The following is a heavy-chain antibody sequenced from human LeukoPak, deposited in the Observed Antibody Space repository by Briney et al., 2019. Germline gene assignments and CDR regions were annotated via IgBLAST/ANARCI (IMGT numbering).Heavy chain of an antibody. J-gene: IGHJ4*02. CDR2: INHSGST. Sequence: SETLSLTCAVYGGCFSGYYWSWIRQPPGKGLEWMGEINHSGSTNYNPSLKSRVTISVDTSKNQFSLKLSSVTAADTAVYYCARGRPVANLDYWGQGTLVTVSS. CDR1: GGCFSGYY. V-gene: IGHV4-34*01. D-gene: IGHD5-12*01. CDR3: ARGRPVANLDY.